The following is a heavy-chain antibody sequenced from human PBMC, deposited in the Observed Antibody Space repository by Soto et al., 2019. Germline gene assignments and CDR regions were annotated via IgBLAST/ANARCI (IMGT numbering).Heavy chain of an antibody. J-gene: IGHJ4*02. CDR2: ISSSSSYI. Sequence: EVQLLESGGGLVQPGGSLRLSCAASGFTFSSYSMNWVRQAPGKGLEWVSSISSSSSYIYYADSVKGRFTISRDNAKNSLYLQMNSLRAEDTAVYYCARDQQLVHSYYFDYWGQGTLVTVSS. D-gene: IGHD6-6*01. V-gene: IGHV3-21*01. CDR1: GFTFSSYS. CDR3: ARDQQLVHSYYFDY.